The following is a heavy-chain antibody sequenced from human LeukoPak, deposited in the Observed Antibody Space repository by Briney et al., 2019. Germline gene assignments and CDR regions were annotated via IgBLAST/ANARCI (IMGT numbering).Heavy chain of an antibody. CDR3: AALPRDYYDSSGYGSFDY. D-gene: IGHD3-22*01. CDR2: IYHSGST. V-gene: IGHV4-38-2*02. J-gene: IGHJ4*02. CDR1: GYSISSGYY. Sequence: PSETLSLTCTVSGYSISSGYYWGWIRQPPGKGLEWIGSIYHSGSTYYNPSLKSRVTISVDTSKNQFSLKLSSVTAADTAVYYCAALPRDYYDSSGYGSFDYWGQGTLVTVSS.